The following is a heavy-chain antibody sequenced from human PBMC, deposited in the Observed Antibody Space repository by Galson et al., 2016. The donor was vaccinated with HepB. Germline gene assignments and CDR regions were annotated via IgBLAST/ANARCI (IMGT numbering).Heavy chain of an antibody. V-gene: IGHV3-49*03. CDR2: IRTKAYRGTT. D-gene: IGHD4-11*01. Sequence: SLRLSCAASGFTFGDYTMSWFRQAPGKGLEWVGFIRTKAYRGTTEYAASVKARFTISRDDSESIAYLQMNSLKTEDTAMYYCTRGYSNFFYFHGMDVWGKGTTVTASS. J-gene: IGHJ6*04. CDR1: GFTFGDYT. CDR3: TRGYSNFFYFHGMDV.